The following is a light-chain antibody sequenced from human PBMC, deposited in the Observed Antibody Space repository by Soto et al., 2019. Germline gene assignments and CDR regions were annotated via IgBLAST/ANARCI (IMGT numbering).Light chain of an antibody. CDR2: DDG. J-gene: IGLJ2*01. CDR3: QVWDSNSDHVV. V-gene: IGLV3-21*02. CDR1: NIRSKS. Sequence: SYELAQPPSVSVAPGQTARITCGGHNIRSKSVHWYQQRPGQAPVQVVYDDGDRPSWIPERFSGSNSGNTATLTISRVEAGHEADYYCQVWDSNSDHVVFGGGTKLTVL.